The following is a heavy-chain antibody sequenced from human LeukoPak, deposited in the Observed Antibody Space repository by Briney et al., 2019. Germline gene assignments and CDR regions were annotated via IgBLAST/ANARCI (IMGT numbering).Heavy chain of an antibody. V-gene: IGHV1-2*02. D-gene: IGHD6-6*01. CDR1: GYTFTGYY. Sequence: ASVKVSCKASGYTFTGYYMHWVRQAPGQGLEWMGWINPNSGGTNYAQKFQGRVTMTRDTSISTAYMELSRLRSDDTAVYYCAVSRRIAARIISYNWFDPWGQGTLVTVSS. CDR2: INPNSGGT. CDR3: AVSRRIAARIISYNWFDP. J-gene: IGHJ5*02.